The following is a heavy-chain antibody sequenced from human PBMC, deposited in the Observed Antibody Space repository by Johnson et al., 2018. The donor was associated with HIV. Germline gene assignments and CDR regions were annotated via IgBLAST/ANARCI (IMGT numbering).Heavy chain of an antibody. CDR1: GFIISDYG. V-gene: IGHV3-33*08. J-gene: IGHJ3*02. D-gene: IGHD3-3*02. CDR3: ARAFEAFRKCTAFDI. CDR2: ICYDGGSI. Sequence: QMQLVESGGGVVQPGGSLRLSCAASGFIISDYGMSWVRQAPGKGLEWVSGICYDGGSIEYADSVQGRFTISRDNSKNTMYLQMNSLRAEDTAVYYCARAFEAFRKCTAFDIWGQGTMVAVSS.